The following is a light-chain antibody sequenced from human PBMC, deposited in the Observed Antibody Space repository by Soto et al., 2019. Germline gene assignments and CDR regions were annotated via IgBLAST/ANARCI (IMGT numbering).Light chain of an antibody. CDR2: GYT. V-gene: IGLV1-40*01. J-gene: IGLJ1*01. CDR3: CSSAPESTYV. Sequence: QAVLTQPPSVSGAPGQRVTLSCTGSSSNIGAGFDVHWYQQLPGTVPKLLMYGYTNRPSGVPDRFSGSKSGTSASLAITGLQAEDEADYFCCSSAPESTYVFGTGTQLTVL. CDR1: SSNIGAGFD.